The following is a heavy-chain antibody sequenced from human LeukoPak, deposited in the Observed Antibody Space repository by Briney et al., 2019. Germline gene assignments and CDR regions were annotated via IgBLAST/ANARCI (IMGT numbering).Heavy chain of an antibody. CDR1: GYSISSGYY. CDR2: IYHSGST. J-gene: IGHJ4*02. D-gene: IGHD5-18*01. Sequence: NPSETLSLTCAVSGYSISSGYYWGWIRQPPGKGLEWIGSIYHSGSTYYNPSLKSRVTISVDTSKNQFSLKLSSVTATDTAVYYCARDGYSYGPDFDHWGQGTLVTVSS. CDR3: ARDGYSYGPDFDH. V-gene: IGHV4-38-2*02.